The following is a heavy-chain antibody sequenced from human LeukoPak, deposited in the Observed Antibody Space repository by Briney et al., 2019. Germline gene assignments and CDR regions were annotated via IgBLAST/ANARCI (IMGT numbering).Heavy chain of an antibody. CDR2: IYSSGST. CDR3: AREASLALGS. Sequence: QVQLQESGPGLVKPSQTLSLTCTVSGGSISSTSYYWSWIRQPAGKGLEWIGRIYSSGSTNYNPSLKSRVTISVEMSNNQFSLKLSSVTAADTAIYYCAREASLALGSWGQGTLVTVSS. D-gene: IGHD3-10*01. V-gene: IGHV4-61*02. J-gene: IGHJ5*02. CDR1: GGSISSTSYY.